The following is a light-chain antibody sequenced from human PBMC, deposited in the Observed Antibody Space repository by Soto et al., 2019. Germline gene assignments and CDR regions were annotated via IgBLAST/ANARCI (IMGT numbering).Light chain of an antibody. J-gene: IGKJ1*01. CDR3: QQRSNWLTWT. CDR2: DAS. V-gene: IGKV3D-20*02. CDR1: QSVSFNY. Sequence: EIVLTQSPGTLSLSPGERATLSCGASQSVSFNYLAWYQQKVGLAPRLLIYDASRRATGTPDRFSGSGSGTDFTLTISSLEPEDFAVYYCQQRSNWLTWTFGQGTKVEIK.